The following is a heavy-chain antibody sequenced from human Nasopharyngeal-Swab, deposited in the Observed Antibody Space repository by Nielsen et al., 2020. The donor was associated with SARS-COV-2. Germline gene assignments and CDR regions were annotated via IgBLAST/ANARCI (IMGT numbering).Heavy chain of an antibody. Sequence: GGSLRLSCAASGCTFSSYSMDWVRQAPGKGLEWVAVISYDGSNKYYADSVKGRFTISRDNSKNTLYLQMNSLRAEDTAVYYCARDGRRIQNGMDVWGQGTTVTVSS. CDR2: ISYDGSNK. CDR3: ARDGRRIQNGMDV. J-gene: IGHJ6*02. CDR1: GCTFSSYS. D-gene: IGHD5-18*01. V-gene: IGHV3-30*03.